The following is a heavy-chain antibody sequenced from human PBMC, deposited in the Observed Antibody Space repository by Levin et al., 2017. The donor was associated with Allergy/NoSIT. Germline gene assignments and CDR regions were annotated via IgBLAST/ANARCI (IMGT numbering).Heavy chain of an antibody. D-gene: IGHD5-18*01. CDR2: ISYDGSNK. Sequence: GESLKISCAASGFTFSSYAMHWVRQAPGKGLEWVAVISYDGSNKYYADSVKGRFTISRDNSKNTLYLQMNSLRAEDTAVYYCARGGYSYAGGDYYYYGMDVWGQGTTVTVSS. V-gene: IGHV3-30*04. CDR3: ARGGYSYAGGDYYYYGMDV. J-gene: IGHJ6*02. CDR1: GFTFSSYA.